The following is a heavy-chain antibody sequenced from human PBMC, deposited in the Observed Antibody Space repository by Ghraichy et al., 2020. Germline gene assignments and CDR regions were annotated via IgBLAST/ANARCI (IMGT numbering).Heavy chain of an antibody. D-gene: IGHD3-10*01. J-gene: IGHJ5*02. V-gene: IGHV3-23*01. CDR2: ITGSGEST. Sequence: GGSLRLSCEASGFTFGSYAMTWVRQPPGKGLEWVSSITGSGESTYYGVSVKGRLTISRDNSKNTLYLEMTSLRAEDTALYYCVKGYSYYYGSGEDRFDPWGQGALVTVSS. CDR3: VKGYSYYYGSGEDRFDP. CDR1: GFTFGSYA.